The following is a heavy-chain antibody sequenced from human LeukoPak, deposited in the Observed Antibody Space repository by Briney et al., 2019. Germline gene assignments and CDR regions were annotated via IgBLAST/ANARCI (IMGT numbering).Heavy chain of an antibody. V-gene: IGHV4-39*07. CDR1: GGSISTSTYY. D-gene: IGHD3-22*01. CDR2: IYYTGST. J-gene: IGHJ4*02. CDR3: ARSHHYFDSRAPPYYFDY. Sequence: PSETLSLTCTVSGGSISTSTYYWGWIRQPPGKGLEWIGSIYYTGSTSYNPSLKNRVTITVDTSKNQFSLNLSSVTAADTAVYYCARSHHYFDSRAPPYYFDYWGQGTLVTVSS.